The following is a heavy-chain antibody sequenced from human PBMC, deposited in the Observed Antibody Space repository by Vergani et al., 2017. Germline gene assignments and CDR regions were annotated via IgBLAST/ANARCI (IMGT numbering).Heavy chain of an antibody. J-gene: IGHJ3*02. D-gene: IGHD6-19*01. CDR1: GFTFSDYY. CDR3: AGWVIAVAGNDAFDI. V-gene: IGHV3-11*05. Sequence: QVQLVESGGGLVKPGGSLRLSCAASGFTFSDYYMSWIRQAPGKGLEWVSYISSSSSYTNYADSVKGRFTISRDNAKNSLNLQRNSLRAEDKAGYYCAGWVIAVAGNDAFDIWGQGTMVTVSS. CDR2: ISSSSSYT.